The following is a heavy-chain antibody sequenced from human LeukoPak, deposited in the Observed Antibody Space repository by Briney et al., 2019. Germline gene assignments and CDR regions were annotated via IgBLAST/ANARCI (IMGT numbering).Heavy chain of an antibody. J-gene: IGHJ4*02. CDR3: ARDAYGDYSFDY. V-gene: IGHV3-21*01. Sequence: GGSLRLSCAASGFTFSSYSMSWVRQASGKGLEWVSSISSSSSYIYYADSVKGRFTISRDNAKNSLYLQMNSLRAEDTAVYYCARDAYGDYSFDYWGQGTLVTVSS. CDR1: GFTFSSYS. CDR2: ISSSSSYI. D-gene: IGHD4-17*01.